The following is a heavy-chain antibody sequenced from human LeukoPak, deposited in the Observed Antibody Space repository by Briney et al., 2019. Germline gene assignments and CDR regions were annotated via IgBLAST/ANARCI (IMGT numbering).Heavy chain of an antibody. J-gene: IGHJ4*02. CDR2: ISYDGSNK. V-gene: IGHV3-30-3*01. CDR1: GFTFSSYA. CDR3: ARGQKPGYSYGSLVDY. Sequence: GALRLSCAASGFTFSSYAMHWVRQAPGKGLEWVAVISYDGSNKYYADSVKGRFTISRDNSKNTLYLQMNSLRAEDTAVYYCARGQKPGYSYGSLVDYWGQGTLVTVSS. D-gene: IGHD5-18*01.